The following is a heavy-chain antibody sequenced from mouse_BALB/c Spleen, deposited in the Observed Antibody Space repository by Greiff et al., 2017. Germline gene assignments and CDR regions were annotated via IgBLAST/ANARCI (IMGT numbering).Heavy chain of an antibody. D-gene: IGHD3-2*01. Sequence: VQLQQSGAELVRPGALVKLSCKASGFNIKDYYMHWVKQRPEQGLEWIGWIDPENGNTIYDPKFQGKASITADTSSNTAYLQLSSLTSEDTAVYYCARKDSSGGDYFDYWGQGTTLTVSS. CDR2: IDPENGNT. CDR1: GFNIKDYY. CDR3: ARKDSSGGDYFDY. J-gene: IGHJ2*01. V-gene: IGHV14-1*02.